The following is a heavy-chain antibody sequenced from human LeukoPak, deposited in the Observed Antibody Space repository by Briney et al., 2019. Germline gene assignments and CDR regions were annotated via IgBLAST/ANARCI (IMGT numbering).Heavy chain of an antibody. J-gene: IGHJ4*02. CDR1: GFTFSNYA. D-gene: IGHD6-13*01. CDR3: VKAAGSWYGYFDH. Sequence: PGGSLRLSCSASGFTFSNYAIHWVRQAPGKGLEYVSTISSNGGNTNYADSVNGRFTISRDNSKNTLYLQMSSLRAEDTAVYYCVKAAGSWYGYFDHWGQGTLVAVSS. V-gene: IGHV3-64D*06. CDR2: ISSNGGNT.